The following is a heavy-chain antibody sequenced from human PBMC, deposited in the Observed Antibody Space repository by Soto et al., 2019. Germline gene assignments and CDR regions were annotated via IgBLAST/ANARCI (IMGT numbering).Heavy chain of an antibody. CDR2: ISYDGSNK. V-gene: IGHV3-30-3*01. CDR3: ARDRAVAGYYYYYYGMDV. Sequence: QVQLVESGGGVVQPGRSLSLSCAASGFPFSRYAMHWVRKDPGKGREWGAVISYDGSNKYYADSVKGRFTISKDNSKNTLYLQMNSLRAEDTAVYYFARDRAVAGYYYYYYGMDVGGQGTTVTVSS. J-gene: IGHJ6*02. D-gene: IGHD6-19*01. CDR1: GFPFSRYA.